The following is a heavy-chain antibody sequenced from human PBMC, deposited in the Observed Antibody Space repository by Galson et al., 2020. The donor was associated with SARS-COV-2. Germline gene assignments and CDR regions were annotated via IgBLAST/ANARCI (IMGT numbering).Heavy chain of an antibody. CDR2: INHSGST. V-gene: IGHV4-34*01. J-gene: IGHJ4*02. D-gene: IGHD6-13*01. Sequence: SETLSLTCAVYGGSFSGYYWSWIRQPPGKGLEWIGEINHSGSTNYNPSLKSRVTISVDTSKNQFSLKLSSVTAADTAVYYCARGFISSSWSPYGYWGQGTLVTVSS. CDR1: GGSFSGYY. CDR3: ARGFISSSWSPYGY.